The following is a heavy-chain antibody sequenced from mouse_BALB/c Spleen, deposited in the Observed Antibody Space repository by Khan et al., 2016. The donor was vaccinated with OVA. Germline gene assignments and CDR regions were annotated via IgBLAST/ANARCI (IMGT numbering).Heavy chain of an antibody. CDR1: GYTFTDYT. V-gene: IGHV1S137*01. CDR2: ISTFYGDV. J-gene: IGHJ3*01. CDR3: TRGSRVYMCAY. D-gene: IGHD1-3*01. Sequence: QVQLQQSGTELVRPGVSVKISCKGSGYTFTDYTMHWVKQSHAKSLEWIGVISTFYGDVTYNQKFKGKATMTVDKSSNTAYMELARLTSEDSAIDYCTRGSRVYMCAYWGQGSLVTVSA.